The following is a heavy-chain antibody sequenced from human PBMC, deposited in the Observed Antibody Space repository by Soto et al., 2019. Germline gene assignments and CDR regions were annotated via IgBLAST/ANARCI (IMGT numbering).Heavy chain of an antibody. CDR2: LNTYNGNT. D-gene: IGHD4-4*01. J-gene: IGHJ4*02. CDR1: GYTFTNYG. V-gene: IGHV1-18*01. CDR3: ARGQTPTESDF. Sequence: QIQLVQSEGEVRQPGASVKVSCKTSGYTFTNYGVTWVRQAPGQGLEWMGWLNTYNGNTKYAQKLQGKDTTTTDTSTSTAYVELRSLRSDDTAVYYWARGQTPTESDFWGQGTLVTVSS.